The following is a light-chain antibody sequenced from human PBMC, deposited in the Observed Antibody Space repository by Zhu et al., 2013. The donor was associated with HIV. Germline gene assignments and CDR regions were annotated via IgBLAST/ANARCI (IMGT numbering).Light chain of an antibody. CDR1: QSISSW. Sequence: DIQMTQSPSTLSASVGDRVSITCRASQSISSWLAWYQQKAGKAPKLLIYDASSLESGLPSRISGAGSGTEFTLTITNLQPEDFATYYCQQFNALPLSFGGGTKVEI. J-gene: IGKJ4*01. CDR3: QQFNALPLS. CDR2: DAS. V-gene: IGKV1-5*01.